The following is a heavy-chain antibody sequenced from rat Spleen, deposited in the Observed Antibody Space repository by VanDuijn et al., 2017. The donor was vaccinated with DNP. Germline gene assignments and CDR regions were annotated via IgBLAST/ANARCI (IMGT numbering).Heavy chain of an antibody. CDR3: VRPDYYDGSYPHY. CDR2: INADGGRT. CDR1: GFTFSSYW. D-gene: IGHD1-12*02. Sequence: EVQLVESGGGLLQPGRSLKLSCVASGFTFSSYWMYWVRQAPGMGLEWIASINADGGRTYYADSVKGRFTISRDNAKATLYLQMNSLRSEDMATYYCVRPDYYDGSYPHYWGQGVMVTVSS. J-gene: IGHJ2*01. V-gene: IGHV5-58*01.